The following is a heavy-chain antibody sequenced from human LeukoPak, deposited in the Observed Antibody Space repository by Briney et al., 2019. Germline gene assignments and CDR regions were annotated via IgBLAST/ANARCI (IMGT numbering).Heavy chain of an antibody. CDR1: GYTFTGHY. J-gene: IGHJ6*02. V-gene: IGHV1-2*02. CDR3: ARGGNNGDYSVYYYYGMDV. Sequence: ASVKVSCKASGYTFTGHYMHWVRQAPGQGLEWMGWINPNSGGTNYAQKFQGRVTMTRDTSISTAYMELSRLRSDDTAVYYCARGGNNGDYSVYYYYGMDVWGQGTTVTVSS. CDR2: INPNSGGT. D-gene: IGHD4-17*01.